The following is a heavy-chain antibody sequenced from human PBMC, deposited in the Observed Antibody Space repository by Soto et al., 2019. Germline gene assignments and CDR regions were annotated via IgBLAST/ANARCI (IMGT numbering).Heavy chain of an antibody. Sequence: EVQLVESGGGLVQPGGSLRLSCAASGFTFSSYSMNWVGQAPGKGLEWVSYISSSSSTIYYADSVKGRFTISRDNAKNSLYLQMNSLGAEDTAVYYCARGAYYYDSSGLSYWGQGTLVTVSS. V-gene: IGHV3-48*01. CDR3: ARGAYYYDSSGLSY. CDR2: ISSSSSTI. D-gene: IGHD3-22*01. CDR1: GFTFSSYS. J-gene: IGHJ4*02.